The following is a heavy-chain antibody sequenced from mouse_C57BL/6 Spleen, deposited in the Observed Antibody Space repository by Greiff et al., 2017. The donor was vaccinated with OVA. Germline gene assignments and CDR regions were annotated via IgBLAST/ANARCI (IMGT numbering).Heavy chain of an antibody. CDR2: IYPGDGDT. D-gene: IGHD2-2*01. Sequence: QVQLKESGPELVKPGASVKISCKASGYAFSSSWMNWVKQRPGKGLEWIGRIYPGDGDTNYNGKFKGKATLTADKSSSTAYMQLSSLTSEDSAIYFCARFPLCGYDGNYYAMDYWGQGTSVTVSS. V-gene: IGHV1-82*01. CDR1: GYAFSSSW. J-gene: IGHJ4*01. CDR3: ARFPLCGYDGNYYAMDY.